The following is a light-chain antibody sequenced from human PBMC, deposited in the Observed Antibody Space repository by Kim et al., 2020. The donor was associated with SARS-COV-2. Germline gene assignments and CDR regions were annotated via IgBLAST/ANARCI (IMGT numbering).Light chain of an antibody. CDR1: QSVGSN. CDR3: QQYNKWPPYT. V-gene: IGKV3-15*01. Sequence: VSPGERVTLSCRASQSVGSNLAWYQQKPGQAPRLLIYAASIRATGIPARFSGSESGTEFTLTISSLQSEDFAVYYCQQYNKWPPYTFGQGTKLEI. J-gene: IGKJ2*01. CDR2: AAS.